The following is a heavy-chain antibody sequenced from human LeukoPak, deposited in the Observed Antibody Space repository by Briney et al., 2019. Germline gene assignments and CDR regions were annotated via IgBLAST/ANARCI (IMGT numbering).Heavy chain of an antibody. D-gene: IGHD3-10*01. CDR1: GGSISSYY. J-gene: IGHJ4*02. Sequence: SETLSLTCTVSGGSISSYYWSWIRQPPGKGLEWIGYIYYSGSTDYNPSLKSRVAISVDTSKNQFSLKLSSVTAADTAVYYCARGGGYYGSGTDFDYWGQGTLVTVSS. CDR3: ARGGGYYGSGTDFDY. CDR2: IYYSGST. V-gene: IGHV4-59*01.